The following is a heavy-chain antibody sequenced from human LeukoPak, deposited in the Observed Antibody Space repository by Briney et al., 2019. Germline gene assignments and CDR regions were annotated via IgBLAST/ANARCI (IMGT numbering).Heavy chain of an antibody. V-gene: IGHV3-33*01. CDR3: ARDNDHYYDSSGYTEAYYFDY. D-gene: IGHD3-22*01. CDR1: GFTFSSYG. CDR2: IWYDGSNK. J-gene: IGHJ4*02. Sequence: GRSLRLSCAASGFTFSSYGMHWVRQAPGKGLERVAVIWYDGSNKYYADSVKGRFTISRDNSKNTLYLQMNSLRAEDTAVYYCARDNDHYYDSSGYTEAYYFDYWGQGTLVTVSS.